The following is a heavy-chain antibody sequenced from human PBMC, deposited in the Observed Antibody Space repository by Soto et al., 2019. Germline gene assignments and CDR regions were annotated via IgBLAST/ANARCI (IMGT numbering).Heavy chain of an antibody. V-gene: IGHV3-23*01. CDR3: TKNYYFDS. CDR2: INIVGGNT. CDR1: GFTFSNYA. J-gene: IGHJ4*02. Sequence: VQLLESGGGLVQPGGSLRLSCAASGFTFSNYAMSWVRQAPGKALEWVSSINIVGGNTNYADSVRGRFTMSRDDSKNTVFLQMNSLRAEDTAIYYCTKNYYFDSRGQGTLVTVSS.